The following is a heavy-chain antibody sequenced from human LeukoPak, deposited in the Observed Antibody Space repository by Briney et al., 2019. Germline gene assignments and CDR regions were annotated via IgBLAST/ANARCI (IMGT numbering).Heavy chain of an antibody. CDR2: INHSGST. V-gene: IGHV4-34*01. CDR3: ARGVRGYGGNL. Sequence: SETLSRTCAVYGGSFSAYYWNWIRQSPGKGLEWIGEINHSGSTNYNPSLKSRVTMSVDTPKNQFSLNLSSVTAADTAVYYCARGVRGYGGNLWGQGTLVTVSS. CDR1: GGSFSAYY. D-gene: IGHD4-23*01. J-gene: IGHJ5*02.